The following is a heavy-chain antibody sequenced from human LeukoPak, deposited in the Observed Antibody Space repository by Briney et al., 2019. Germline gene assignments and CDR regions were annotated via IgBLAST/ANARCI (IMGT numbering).Heavy chain of an antibody. J-gene: IGHJ4*02. D-gene: IGHD6-6*01. CDR1: GYTFTSYW. V-gene: IGHV5-51*01. CDR2: IYPGDSDT. CDR3: ARHACRSGQLGKVDY. Sequence: GESLKISCKGSGYTFTSYWIGWVGQMPGKGLEWMGIIYPGDSDTKYSPSFQGQVTISADKSINTAYLQWSSLKASDTAMYYCARHACRSGQLGKVDYWGQGTLVTVSS.